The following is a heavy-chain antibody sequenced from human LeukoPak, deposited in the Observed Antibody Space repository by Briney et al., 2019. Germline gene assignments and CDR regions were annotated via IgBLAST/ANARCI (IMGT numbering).Heavy chain of an antibody. CDR2: IYYSGSA. CDR3: ARVGGITPFDY. CDR1: GGSISSYY. D-gene: IGHD3-10*01. V-gene: IGHV4-59*08. Sequence: PSETLSLTCTVSGGSISSYYWSWVRQPPGKGLEWIGYIYYSGSANYNPSLKSRVTISIHTSKNQFSLKLSSVTAADTAVYYCARVGGITPFDYWGQGTLVTVSS. J-gene: IGHJ4*02.